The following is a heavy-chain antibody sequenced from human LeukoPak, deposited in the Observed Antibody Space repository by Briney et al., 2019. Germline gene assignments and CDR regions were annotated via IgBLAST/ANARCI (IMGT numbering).Heavy chain of an antibody. J-gene: IGHJ6*02. CDR1: VGTFSSYA. V-gene: IGHV1-69*04. CDR3: ASGYSYFYYYGMDV. CDR2: IIPILGIA. D-gene: IGHD5-18*01. Sequence: GASVKVSCKASVGTFSSYAISWVRQAPGQGLEWMGRIIPILGIANYAQKFQGRVTITADKSTSTAYMELRSLRSDDTAVYYCASGYSYFYYYGMDVWGQGTTVTVSS.